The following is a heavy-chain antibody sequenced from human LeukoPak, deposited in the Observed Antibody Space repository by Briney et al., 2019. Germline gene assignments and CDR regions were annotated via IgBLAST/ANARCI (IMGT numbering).Heavy chain of an antibody. D-gene: IGHD3-10*01. CDR3: ARESSGSYYNPQGYMDV. CDR2: ILTSGIT. CDR1: GGSISIYY. Sequence: SETLSLTCTVSGGSISIYYWNWIRQPAGKRLEWIGRILTSGITNYNPTLKSRVTMSVDTSKNQFSLNLSSVTAADTAVYYCARESSGSYYNPQGYMDVWGKGTTVTVSS. J-gene: IGHJ6*03. V-gene: IGHV4-4*07.